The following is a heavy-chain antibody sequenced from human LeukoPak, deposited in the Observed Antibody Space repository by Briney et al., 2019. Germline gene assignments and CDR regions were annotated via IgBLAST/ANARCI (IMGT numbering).Heavy chain of an antibody. Sequence: SETLSLTCAVYGGSFSGYYWSWIRQPPGKGLEWIGEINHSGSTNYNPSLKSRVTISVDTSKNQFSLKLSSVTAADTAVYYCARGRSPGPYCSGGSCYSYYFDYWGQGTLVTVSS. CDR2: INHSGST. V-gene: IGHV4-34*01. J-gene: IGHJ4*02. CDR1: GGSFSGYY. D-gene: IGHD2-15*01. CDR3: ARGRSPGPYCSGGSCYSYYFDY.